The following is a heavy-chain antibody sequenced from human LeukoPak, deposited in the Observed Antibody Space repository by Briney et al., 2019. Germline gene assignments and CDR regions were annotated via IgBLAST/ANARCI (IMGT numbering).Heavy chain of an antibody. Sequence: PSETLSLTCTVSGGSMSSYSWNWIRQPPGKGLEWIGYIYYSGGTYYNPSLKSRVTISVDTSKNQFSLKLSSVTAADTAVYYCARVQLGMHYFDYWGQGTLVTVSS. CDR1: GGSMSSYS. D-gene: IGHD2-2*01. CDR2: IYYSGGT. CDR3: ARVQLGMHYFDY. J-gene: IGHJ4*02. V-gene: IGHV4-59*12.